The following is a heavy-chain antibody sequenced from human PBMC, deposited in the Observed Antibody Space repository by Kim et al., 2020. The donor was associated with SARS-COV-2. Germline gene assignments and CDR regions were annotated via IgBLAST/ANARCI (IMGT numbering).Heavy chain of an antibody. CDR3: AREGSSQGYLDY. J-gene: IGHJ4*02. Sequence: GGSLRLSCAASGFTFSSYEMNWVRQAPGKGLEWVSYISSSGSAIYYADSVKGRFTISRDNTENSLYLQMNSLRAEDTAVYYCAREGSSQGYLDYWGQGTLVTVSS. CDR2: ISSSGSAI. D-gene: IGHD6-19*01. V-gene: IGHV3-48*03. CDR1: GFTFSSYE.